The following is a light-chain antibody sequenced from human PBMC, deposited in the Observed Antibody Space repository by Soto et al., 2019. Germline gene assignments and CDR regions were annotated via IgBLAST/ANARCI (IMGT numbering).Light chain of an antibody. Sequence: SYGLTQPSSVSVSPGQTARITCSGDILAKKYARWIQQKPGQAPVLVIYKESERPSGIPERFSGSSSGTTVTLTIRGAQVEDEADYYCYSAADNNLVFGGGTKVTVL. CDR3: YSAADNNLV. CDR1: ILAKKY. J-gene: IGLJ2*01. V-gene: IGLV3-27*01. CDR2: KES.